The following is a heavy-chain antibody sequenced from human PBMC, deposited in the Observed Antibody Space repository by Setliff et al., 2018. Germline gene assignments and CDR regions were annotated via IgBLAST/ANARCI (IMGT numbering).Heavy chain of an antibody. Sequence: GGSLRLSCAASGFTVNSNYMSWVRQAPGKGLEWVSVIYSGGTTYYADSVKGRFTISRDNSKNTLYLQMNSLRTEDTAVYYCTNPYSSSWGLYYYYYYYMDVWGKGTTVTVSS. D-gene: IGHD6-13*01. J-gene: IGHJ6*03. V-gene: IGHV3-66*02. CDR1: GFTVNSNY. CDR3: TNPYSSSWGLYYYYYYYMDV. CDR2: IYSGGTT.